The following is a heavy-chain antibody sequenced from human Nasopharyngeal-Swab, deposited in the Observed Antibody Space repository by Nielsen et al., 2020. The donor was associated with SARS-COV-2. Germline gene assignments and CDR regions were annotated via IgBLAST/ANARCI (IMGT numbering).Heavy chain of an antibody. Sequence: GSLRLSCAASGFTFSSYAMSWVRQPPGKGLEWIGEINHSGSTNYNPSLKSRVTISVDTSKNQFSLKLSSATAADTAVYYCARGLSYGSGSYYSYYYYMDVWGKGTTVTVSS. V-gene: IGHV4-34*01. CDR1: GFTFSSYA. D-gene: IGHD3-10*01. J-gene: IGHJ6*03. CDR3: ARGLSYGSGSYYSYYYYMDV. CDR2: INHSGST.